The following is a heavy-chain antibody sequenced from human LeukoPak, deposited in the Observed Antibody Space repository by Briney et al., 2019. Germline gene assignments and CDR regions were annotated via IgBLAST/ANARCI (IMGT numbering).Heavy chain of an antibody. D-gene: IGHD3-3*01. V-gene: IGHV3-30*02. CDR1: GFTFSSYG. CDR3: AKDRPTHFDDFWSGYPPDFDY. J-gene: IGHJ4*02. CDR2: IRYDGHNK. Sequence: GGSLRLSCAASGFTFSSYGMHWVRQAPGKGLEWVAFIRYDGHNKFYADSVKGRFSISRDNSKNTLYLQMNSLRPEDSAVYYCAKDRPTHFDDFWSGYPPDFDYWGQGTLVTVSS.